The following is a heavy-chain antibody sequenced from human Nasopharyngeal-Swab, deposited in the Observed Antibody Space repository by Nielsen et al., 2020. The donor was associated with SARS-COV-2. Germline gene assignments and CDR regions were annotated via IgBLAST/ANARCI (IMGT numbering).Heavy chain of an antibody. CDR2: VDHTGRT. Sequence: SETLSLTCAVHVGAFSAYYRSWVRQPPGKGLEWIGEVDHTGRTNNNPSLQSRVTMSVDTSKNQFSLTLSSVTAADTAVYYCARGGYQLLLRSYYYGMDVWSQGTTVTVSS. CDR3: ARGGYQLLLRSYYYGMDV. V-gene: IGHV4-34*01. D-gene: IGHD2-2*01. CDR1: VGAFSAYY. J-gene: IGHJ6*02.